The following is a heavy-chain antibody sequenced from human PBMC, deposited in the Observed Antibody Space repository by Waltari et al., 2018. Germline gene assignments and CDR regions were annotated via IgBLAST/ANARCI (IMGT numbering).Heavy chain of an antibody. CDR2: IIPIFGTA. J-gene: IGHJ4*02. Sequence: QVKLVQSGAEGEKPGSSVKVSCKASGSNFSSYSISWVRQAPGQVLEWMGRIIPIFGTANSAQKFQGRVTITADKSTSTAYMELSSLRSEDTAVYYCARSRGIAAAQSRFDYWGQGTLVTVSS. D-gene: IGHD6-13*01. CDR3: ARSRGIAAAQSRFDY. CDR1: GSNFSSYS. V-gene: IGHV1-69*08.